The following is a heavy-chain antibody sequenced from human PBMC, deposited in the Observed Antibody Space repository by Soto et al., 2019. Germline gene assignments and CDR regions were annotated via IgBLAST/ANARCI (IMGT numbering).Heavy chain of an antibody. J-gene: IGHJ5*01. Sequence: PGGSLRLSCAGSGFTFSDYGMHWVRQAPGKGLEWVAVISYEGSEEYYADSVKGRFTISRDNSHNTLYLQVHSLTAEDTAVYYCAKDRRAGGNSAFYFDFWGHGAQVTVSS. CDR1: GFTFSDYG. V-gene: IGHV3-30*18. CDR3: AKDRRAGGNSAFYFDF. CDR2: ISYEGSEE. D-gene: IGHD3-16*01.